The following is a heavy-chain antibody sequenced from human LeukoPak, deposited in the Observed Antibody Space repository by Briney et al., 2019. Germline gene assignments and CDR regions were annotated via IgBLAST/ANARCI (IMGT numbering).Heavy chain of an antibody. J-gene: IGHJ4*02. CDR2: IYSGGTT. V-gene: IGHV3-53*01. D-gene: IGHD6-13*01. CDR3: ASSISSWYGAGY. CDR1: RFTVRTNY. Sequence: GGSLRLSCAAPRFTVRTNYMSWVRQTPGKGLEWVCVIYSGGTTYYADSVNGRFTISRDNSKNTLYLQMNSLRAEDTAVYYCASSISSWYGAGYWGQGTLVTVSS.